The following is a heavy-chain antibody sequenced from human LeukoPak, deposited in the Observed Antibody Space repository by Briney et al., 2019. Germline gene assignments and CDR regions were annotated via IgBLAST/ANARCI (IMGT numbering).Heavy chain of an antibody. CDR2: IYYGGST. J-gene: IGHJ6*02. V-gene: IGHV4-59*01. D-gene: IGHD3-10*01. CDR1: GGSISSYY. CDR3: AKSGNIAYGLPAYNYYGLDV. Sequence: SETLSLTCTVSGGSISSYYWSWIRQPPGKGLEWIGYIYYGGSTNYNPSLKSRTTISVDTSKSQVSLRLNSVTAEDTAVYYCAKSGNIAYGLPAYNYYGLDVWGQGTTVTVSS.